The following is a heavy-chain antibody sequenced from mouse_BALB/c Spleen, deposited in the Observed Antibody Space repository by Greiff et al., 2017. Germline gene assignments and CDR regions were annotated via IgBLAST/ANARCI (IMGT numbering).Heavy chain of an antibody. Sequence: EVKLMESGGGLVKPGGSLKLSCAASGFTFSDYYMYWVRQTPEKRLEWVATISDGGSYTYYPDSVKGRFTISRDNAKNNLYLQMSSLKSEDTAMYYCARDQGYDGAWFAYWGQGTLVTVSA. V-gene: IGHV5-4*02. CDR1: GFTFSDYY. D-gene: IGHD2-14*01. J-gene: IGHJ3*01. CDR2: ISDGGSYT. CDR3: ARDQGYDGAWFAY.